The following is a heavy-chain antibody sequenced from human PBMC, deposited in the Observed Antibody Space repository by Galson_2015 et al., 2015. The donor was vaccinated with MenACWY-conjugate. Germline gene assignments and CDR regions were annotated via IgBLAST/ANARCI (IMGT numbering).Heavy chain of an antibody. CDR3: ARSYVPGSDRTNYYRDV. V-gene: IGHV3-74*01. CDR2: VNSDGSGT. D-gene: IGHD3-16*01. J-gene: IGHJ6*03. CDR1: GFTFSSYW. Sequence: SLRLSCAASGFTFSSYWMHWVRQAPGKGLVWVSRVNSDGSGTGYADSVKGRFTISRDNAKNMLFLQMNSLKVEDTAVYYCARSYVPGSDRTNYYRDVWGRGTTVTVSS.